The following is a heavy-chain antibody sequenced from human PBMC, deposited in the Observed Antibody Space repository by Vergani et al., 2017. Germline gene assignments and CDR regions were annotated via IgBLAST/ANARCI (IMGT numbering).Heavy chain of an antibody. CDR1: GGSVSSGSHY. CDR3: ARDYVGRATRFDP. J-gene: IGHJ5*02. V-gene: IGHV4-61*10. CDR2: IYYSGST. Sequence: QVQLQESGPGLVKPSETLSLTCTVSGGSVSSGSHYWSWIRQPAGKGLEWIGYIYYSGSTNYNPSLESRVSISVDTSKNQFSLKLSSVTAADTAVYYCARDYVGRATRFDPWGQGTLVTVSS. D-gene: IGHD3-16*01.